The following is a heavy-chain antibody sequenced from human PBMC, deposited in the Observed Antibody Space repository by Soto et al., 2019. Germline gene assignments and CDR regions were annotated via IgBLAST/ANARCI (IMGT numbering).Heavy chain of an antibody. J-gene: IGHJ2*01. CDR1: GYTFSNYF. V-gene: IGHV1-2*02. CDR3: ARDSGIPGRFWYFDI. CDR2: VNPKRGGT. D-gene: IGHD3-3*01. Sequence: GASVKVSCKTYGYTFSNYFLHWVRQAPGQGPEWMGFVNPKRGGTEYAQKFQGRVTMTRDTSINTVYLDLSRLTSDDTAIYYCARDSGIPGRFWYFDICGRGTLVTVSS.